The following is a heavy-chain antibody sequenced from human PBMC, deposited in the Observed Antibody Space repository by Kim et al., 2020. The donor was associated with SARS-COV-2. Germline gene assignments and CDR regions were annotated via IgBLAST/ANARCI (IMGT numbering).Heavy chain of an antibody. D-gene: IGHD2-21*02. CDR2: INSDGSST. J-gene: IGHJ3*01. V-gene: IGHV3-74*01. Sequence: GGSLRLSCAASGFTFSNSWMHWVRQAPGKGLVWVSRINSDGSSTSYADSVKGRFTISRDNAKNTLHLQMNSLRAEDTAVYYCARLFCDGDCPPGNWGQGAMGTVSS. CDR3: ARLFCDGDCPPGN. CDR1: GFTFSNSW.